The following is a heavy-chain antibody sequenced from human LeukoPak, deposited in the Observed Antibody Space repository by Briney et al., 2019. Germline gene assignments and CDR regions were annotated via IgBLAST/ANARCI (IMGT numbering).Heavy chain of an antibody. CDR1: GGSISSYY. CDR2: IYHSVDT. CDR3: ARGGPNSSGWRIDY. D-gene: IGHD6-19*01. V-gene: IGHV4-59*01. J-gene: IGHJ4*02. Sequence: SETLSLTCTVSGGSISSYYWSWTRQPPGKGLEWIAYIYHSVDTKYNASLKSRVTISVDTSKSQFSLKLSSVTAADTAVYYCARGGPNSSGWRIDYWGQGTLVTVSS.